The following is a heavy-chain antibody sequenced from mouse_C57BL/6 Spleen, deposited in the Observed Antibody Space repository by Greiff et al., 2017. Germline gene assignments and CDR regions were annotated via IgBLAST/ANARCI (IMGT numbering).Heavy chain of an antibody. J-gene: IGHJ1*03. CDR2: IYPGSGNT. CDR3: ARGENYGNLGWYFDV. Sequence: QVQLQQSGPELVKPGASVKISCKASGYSFTSYYIHWVKQRPGRGLEWIGWIYPGSGNTKYNEKFKGKATLTADTSSSTAYMQLSSLTSEDSAVYYCARGENYGNLGWYFDVWGTGTTVTVSS. V-gene: IGHV1-66*01. D-gene: IGHD2-1*01. CDR1: GYSFTSYY.